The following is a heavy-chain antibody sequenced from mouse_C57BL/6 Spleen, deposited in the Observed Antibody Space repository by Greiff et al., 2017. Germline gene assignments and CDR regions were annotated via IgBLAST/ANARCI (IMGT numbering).Heavy chain of an antibody. CDR1: GYTFTDYY. CDR3: ARWYYGN. J-gene: IGHJ2*01. D-gene: IGHD1-1*01. CDR2: INPNNGGT. Sequence: VQLQQSGPELVKPGASVKISCKASGYTFTDYYMNWVKQSHGKSLEWIGDINPNNGGTSYNQKFKGKATLTVDKSSSTAYMELRSLTSEDSAVYYCARWYYGNWGQGTTLTVSS. V-gene: IGHV1-26*01.